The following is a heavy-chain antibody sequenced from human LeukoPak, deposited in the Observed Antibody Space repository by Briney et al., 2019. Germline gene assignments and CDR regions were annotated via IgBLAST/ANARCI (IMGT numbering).Heavy chain of an antibody. CDR1: GYNFANYW. Sequence: GESLKIFCKGSGYNFANYWIGWVRQMPGKGLEWMAIIYPGDSDTRYSPSFQGQVSISADKSISTAYLQWSSLKASDTAMYYCARHDLVGGNYFQGFDTWGQGTLVTVSS. D-gene: IGHD3-3*01. CDR2: IYPGDSDT. J-gene: IGHJ5*02. V-gene: IGHV5-51*01. CDR3: ARHDLVGGNYFQGFDT.